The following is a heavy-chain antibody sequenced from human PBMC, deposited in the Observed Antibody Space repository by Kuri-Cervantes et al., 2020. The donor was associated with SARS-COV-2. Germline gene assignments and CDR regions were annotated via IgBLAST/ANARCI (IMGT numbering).Heavy chain of an antibody. CDR3: ARDLGPPYAFDI. Sequence: SETLSLTCTVSGGSISSSSYYWGWIRQPPGKGLEWIGEINHSGSTNYNPSLKSRVTISVDTSKNQFSLKLSSVTAADTAVYYCARDLGPPYAFDIWGQGTMVTVSS. CDR1: GGSISSSSYY. CDR2: INHSGST. J-gene: IGHJ3*02. V-gene: IGHV4-39*07.